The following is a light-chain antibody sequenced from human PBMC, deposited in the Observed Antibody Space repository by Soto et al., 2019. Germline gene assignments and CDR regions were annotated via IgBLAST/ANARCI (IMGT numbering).Light chain of an antibody. CDR2: GAS. CDR1: QSVSSSY. Sequence: EIVLTQSPGTLSLSPGERATLSCRASQSVSSSYLAWYQQKPGQAPRLLIYGASSRATGIPDRFSGSGSGTDFTLTISRLEPVDFAVYYCQQYGSSPSRFGPGTKVDIK. CDR3: QQYGSSPSR. V-gene: IGKV3-20*01. J-gene: IGKJ3*01.